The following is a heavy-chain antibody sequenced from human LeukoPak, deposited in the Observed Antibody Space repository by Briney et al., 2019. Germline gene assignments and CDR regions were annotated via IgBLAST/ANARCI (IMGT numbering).Heavy chain of an antibody. D-gene: IGHD1-26*01. V-gene: IGHV3-23*01. J-gene: IGHJ4*02. Sequence: SGGSLRLSCEAAGFSFRDYPMGWVRRASGKRLEWVSGISAGADVIFYADPVKGRFTISRDTSKKILYLQMDSLRPEDTAVYYCAKPLGGSYLFDRWGQGTLVTVS. CDR2: ISAGADVI. CDR3: AKPLGGSYLFDR. CDR1: GFSFRDYP.